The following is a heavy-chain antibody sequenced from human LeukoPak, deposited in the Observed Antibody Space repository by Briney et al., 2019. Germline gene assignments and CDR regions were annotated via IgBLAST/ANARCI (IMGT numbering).Heavy chain of an antibody. J-gene: IGHJ5*02. D-gene: IGHD2-15*01. V-gene: IGHV3-23*01. CDR2: ISGSGGST. CDR1: GGSISSGGYY. Sequence: LSLTCTVSGGSISSGGYYWSWIRQPPGKGLEWVSAISGSGGSTYYADSVKGRFTISRDNFKNTLYLQMNSLRAEDTAVYYCAKGHSVAVVPWGQGTLVTVSS. CDR3: AKGHSVAVVP.